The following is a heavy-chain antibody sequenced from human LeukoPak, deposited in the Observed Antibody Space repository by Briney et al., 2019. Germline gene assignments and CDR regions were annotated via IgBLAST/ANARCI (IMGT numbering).Heavy chain of an antibody. CDR3: AGTAGVAVALYYFDY. CDR2: IYYSGST. V-gene: IGHV4-39*01. CDR1: GGSISSSSYY. J-gene: IGHJ4*02. D-gene: IGHD6-19*01. Sequence: SETLSLTCTVSGGSISSSSYYWGWIRQPPGKGLEWIGSIYYSGSTYYNPSLKSRVTISVDTSKNQFSLKLSSVTAADSAVYYCAGTAGVAVALYYFDYWGQGTLVTVSS.